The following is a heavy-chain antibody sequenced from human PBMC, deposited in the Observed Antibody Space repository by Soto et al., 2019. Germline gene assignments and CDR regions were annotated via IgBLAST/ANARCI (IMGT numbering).Heavy chain of an antibody. CDR2: IWYDGSNK. CDR3: GPDTLDY. CDR1: GLMFSSHG. J-gene: IGHJ4*02. Sequence: QVQLVESGGGVVQAGRSVRLSCAASGLMFSSHGMHWIRQAPGKGLEWVAVIWYDGSNKYYADSVKGRFTISRDNSKNTLYLQMNSLRVEDTAVYYCGPDTLDYWGQGTLVTVSS. V-gene: IGHV3-33*01.